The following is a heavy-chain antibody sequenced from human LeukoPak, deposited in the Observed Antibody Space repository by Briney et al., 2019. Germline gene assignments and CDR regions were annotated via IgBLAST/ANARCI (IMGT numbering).Heavy chain of an antibody. D-gene: IGHD6-13*01. CDR3: ARGMSSWYYFDY. CDR2: IYYSGST. CDR1: GFTFSSYE. V-gene: IGHV4-39*07. Sequence: GSLRLSCAASGFTFSSYEMNWVRQPPGKGLEWIGSIYYSGSTYYNPSLKSRVTISVDTSKNQFSLKLSSVTAADTAVYYCARGMSSWYYFDYWGQGTLVTVSS. J-gene: IGHJ4*02.